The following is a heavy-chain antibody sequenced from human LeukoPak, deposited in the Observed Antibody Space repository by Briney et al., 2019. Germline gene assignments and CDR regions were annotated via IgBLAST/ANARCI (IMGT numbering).Heavy chain of an antibody. CDR2: ISSSSSYI. V-gene: IGHV3-21*01. D-gene: IGHD1-26*01. Sequence: GGSLRLSCAASGFTFSSYNMNWVRQAPGKGLEWVSSISSSSSYIYYADSVKGRFTISRDNAKNSLYLQMNSLRVEDTAMYYCAREYSGSYYAGVTWFDPWGQGTLVTVSS. CDR3: AREYSGSYYAGVTWFDP. J-gene: IGHJ5*02. CDR1: GFTFSSYN.